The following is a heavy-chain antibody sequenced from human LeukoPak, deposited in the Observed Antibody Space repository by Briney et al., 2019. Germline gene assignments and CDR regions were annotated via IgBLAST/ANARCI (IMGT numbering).Heavy chain of an antibody. CDR1: GFTFSDYY. Sequence: GGSLRLSCAASGFTFSDYYMSWVRHAPGKGLEWVSYITSSGGAGTMYYADSVKGRFTISRDNGKNSLYLQMNSLRGEDTAVYFCARSYPIDYWGQGTLVTVSS. CDR2: ITSSGGAGTM. D-gene: IGHD1-26*01. J-gene: IGHJ4*02. CDR3: ARSYPIDY. V-gene: IGHV3-11*01.